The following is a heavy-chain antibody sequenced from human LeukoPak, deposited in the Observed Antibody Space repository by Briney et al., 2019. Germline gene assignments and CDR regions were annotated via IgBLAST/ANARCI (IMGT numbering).Heavy chain of an antibody. CDR2: INPNSGGT. CDR1: GYTFTGYY. D-gene: IGHD6-13*01. Sequence: EASVKVSCKASGYTFTGYYMHWVRQAPGQGLEWMGWINPNSGGTNYAQKFQGWVTMTRDTSISTAYMELSRLRSDDTAVYYCARSSSWYSGAFDIWGQGTMVTVSS. V-gene: IGHV1-2*04. J-gene: IGHJ3*02. CDR3: ARSSSWYSGAFDI.